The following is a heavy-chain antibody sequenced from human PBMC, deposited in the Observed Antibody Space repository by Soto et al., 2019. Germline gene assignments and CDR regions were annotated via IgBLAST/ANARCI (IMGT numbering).Heavy chain of an antibody. D-gene: IGHD5-18*01. J-gene: IGHJ6*03. V-gene: IGHV3-74*01. CDR3: ARGYSYGYSHYYYYMDV. CDR1: GFTFSSYW. Sequence: GGSLRLSCAASGFTFSSYWMHWVRQAPGKGLVWVSRINSDGSSTSYADSVKGRFTISRDNAKNTLYLQMNSLRAEDTAVYYCARGYSYGYSHYYYYMDVWGKGTTVTVSS. CDR2: INSDGSST.